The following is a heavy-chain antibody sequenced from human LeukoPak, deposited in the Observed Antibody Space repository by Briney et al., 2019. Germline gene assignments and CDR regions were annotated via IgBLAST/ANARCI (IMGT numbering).Heavy chain of an antibody. CDR2: IGTAGDT. D-gene: IGHD4-23*01. CDR3: ARASFDYGGIHFDY. CDR1: GFTFSSYD. Sequence: PGGSLRLSCAASGFTFSSYDMHWVRQATGKGLEWVSAIGTAGDTYYPGSVKGRFTISRENAKNSLYLQMNSLRAGDTAAYYCARASFDYGGIHFDYWGQGTLVTVSS. V-gene: IGHV3-13*01. J-gene: IGHJ4*02.